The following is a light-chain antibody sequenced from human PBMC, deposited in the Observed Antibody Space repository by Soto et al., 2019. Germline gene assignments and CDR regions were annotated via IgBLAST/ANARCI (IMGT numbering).Light chain of an antibody. Sequence: EIVLTQSPATLSLSPGERATLSCRASQSVRNYLAWYQQKPGQAPRLLIYAASNMATGIPGRFSGSGAGTDFTLTISSLEPEDFAVYYCQQRSNWPWTFGQGTKMEIK. V-gene: IGKV3-11*01. CDR3: QQRSNWPWT. J-gene: IGKJ1*01. CDR1: QSVRNY. CDR2: AAS.